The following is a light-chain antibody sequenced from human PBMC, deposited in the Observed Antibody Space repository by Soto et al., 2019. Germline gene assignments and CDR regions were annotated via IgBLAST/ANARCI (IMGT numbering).Light chain of an antibody. CDR1: SSDVGGYKS. CDR3: SSYTSSRTLV. V-gene: IGLV2-14*01. Sequence: QSALTHPAYVSGSPGQSITISCTGTSSDVGGYKSVSWYQQHPGKAPKRMIYDVSNRPSGVSNRFSCSKSGNTASLTISGLQSEDEADYYCSSYTSSRTLVFVGGTKLTVL. J-gene: IGLJ2*01. CDR2: DVS.